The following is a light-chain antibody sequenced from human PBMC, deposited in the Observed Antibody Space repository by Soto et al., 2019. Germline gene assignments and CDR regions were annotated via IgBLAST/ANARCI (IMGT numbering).Light chain of an antibody. CDR3: LQHNSYPLS. J-gene: IGKJ5*01. CDR2: AAS. CDR1: QGIRHD. Sequence: DIQMTQSPSSLSASVGDRVTITCRASQGIRHDLGWYQQKPGKAPKRLIYAASSLQSGVPSRFIGSGSGTEFTLTISSLQPADFATYYCLQHNSYPLSFGQGTRLEI. V-gene: IGKV1-17*01.